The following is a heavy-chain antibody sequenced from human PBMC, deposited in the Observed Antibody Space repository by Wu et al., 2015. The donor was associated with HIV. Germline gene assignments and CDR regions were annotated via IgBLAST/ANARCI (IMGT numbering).Heavy chain of an antibody. Sequence: QVQLVQSGTELKKPGSSVKVSCKVSGDNFNDHGISWVRQAPAQGLEWMGGVLPILGRPDYSEKFQGRVTITADESSTTVYMDLSGLTSEDTAIYFCARAKHRLTCSHVFDFWGQGTLVTVSS. D-gene: IGHD3-16*01. V-gene: IGHV1-69*11. CDR3: ARAKHRLTCSHVFDF. CDR1: GDNFNDHG. CDR2: VLPILGRP. J-gene: IGHJ4*02.